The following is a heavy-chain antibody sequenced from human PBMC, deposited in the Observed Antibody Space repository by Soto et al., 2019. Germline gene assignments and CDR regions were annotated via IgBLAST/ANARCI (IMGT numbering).Heavy chain of an antibody. Sequence: GESLKISCEVSGFTFSAYGMHWVRQAPGKGLEWVAAISHDGTNKNYGDSVKGRFTISRDNSKKTLYLQINSLRPEDTALYYCAKDEYYYSRSGYYIFDSWGQGTLVTVSS. CDR3: AKDEYYYSRSGYYIFDS. D-gene: IGHD3-22*01. CDR1: GFTFSAYG. J-gene: IGHJ4*02. V-gene: IGHV3-30*18. CDR2: ISHDGTNK.